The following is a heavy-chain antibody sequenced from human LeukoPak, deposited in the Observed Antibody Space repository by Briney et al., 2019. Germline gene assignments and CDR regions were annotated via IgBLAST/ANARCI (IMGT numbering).Heavy chain of an antibody. D-gene: IGHD3-22*01. CDR1: GFTFSSYA. Sequence: GGSLRLSCAASGFTFSSYAMSWARQAPGKGLEWVSAISGSGGSTYYADSVKGRFTISRDNSKNTLYLQMNSLRAEDTAVYYCAKDESPHFYDSSGYYASWGRGTLVTVSS. J-gene: IGHJ5*02. V-gene: IGHV3-23*01. CDR2: ISGSGGST. CDR3: AKDESPHFYDSSGYYAS.